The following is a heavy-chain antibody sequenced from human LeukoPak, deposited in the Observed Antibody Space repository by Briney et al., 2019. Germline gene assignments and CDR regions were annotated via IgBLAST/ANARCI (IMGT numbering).Heavy chain of an antibody. D-gene: IGHD3-10*01. CDR3: GREIYYGSGSPKIDS. CDR1: GFTFSSYW. Sequence: GGSLRLSCAASGFTFSSYWMHWVRQAPGKGLVWVSRINSDGSSTSYADSVKGRFTISRDNAKNTLYLQMNSLRVEDTAVYYCGREIYYGSGSPKIDSWGQGTLVTVSS. J-gene: IGHJ4*02. CDR2: INSDGSST. V-gene: IGHV3-74*01.